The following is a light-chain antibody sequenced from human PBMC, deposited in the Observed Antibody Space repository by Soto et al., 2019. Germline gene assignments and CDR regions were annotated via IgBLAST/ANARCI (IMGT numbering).Light chain of an antibody. CDR1: QSVSGN. J-gene: IGKJ1*01. CDR2: GAS. V-gene: IGKV3-15*01. Sequence: IVMTQSPATQSLPPGERATLSWRASQSVSGNLAWYQQKPGQAPRLLIYGASTRATGIPARFSGSGSGAEFTLTISSLQSEDFAVYYCQQYTNWPTWTFGQGTKVDIK. CDR3: QQYTNWPTWT.